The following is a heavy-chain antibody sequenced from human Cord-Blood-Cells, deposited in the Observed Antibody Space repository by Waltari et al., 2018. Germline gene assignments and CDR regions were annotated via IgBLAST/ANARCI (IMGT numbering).Heavy chain of an antibody. CDR2: INSDGSST. D-gene: IGHD3-10*01. J-gene: IGHJ4*02. CDR3: ARVSPGYYGSGSYYTDFDY. CDR1: GFTFSSYW. Sequence: EVQLVESGGGLVQPGGSLRLSCAASGFTFSSYWMHWVRQAPGKGLVWVSRINSDGSSTSDADAVRCRFTISRDNAKNTLYLQMNSLRAEDTAVYYCARVSPGYYGSGSYYTDFDYWGQGTLVTVSS. V-gene: IGHV3-74*01.